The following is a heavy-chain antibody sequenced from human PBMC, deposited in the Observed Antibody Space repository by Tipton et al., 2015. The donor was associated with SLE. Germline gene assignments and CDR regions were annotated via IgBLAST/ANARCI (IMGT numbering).Heavy chain of an antibody. V-gene: IGHV3-30*04. CDR3: VRGPKDV. CDR1: GFTFSSYD. CDR2: ISYDGSNK. J-gene: IGHJ6*02. Sequence: LSLTCAASGFTFSSYDMHWVRQAPGKGLEWVAVISYDGSNKCYADSVKGRLTMSADTSKNQISLKLSSVSAADTAVYYCVRGPKDVWGQGTTVTVSS.